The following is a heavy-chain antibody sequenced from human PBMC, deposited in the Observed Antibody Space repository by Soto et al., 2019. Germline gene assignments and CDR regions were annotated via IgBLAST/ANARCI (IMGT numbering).Heavy chain of an antibody. J-gene: IGHJ4*02. CDR3: ARSHLDTAMVTLGGFGY. CDR2: INHSGST. CDR1: GGPFGGYY. V-gene: IGHV4-34*01. Sequence: PSXTLSLTCAVNGGPFGGYYWSWIRQPPGKWLEWIGEINHSGSTNYNPSLKSRVTISVDTSKNQFSLKLSSVTAADTAVYYCARSHLDTAMVTLGGFGYWGQGTLVTVSS. D-gene: IGHD5-18*01.